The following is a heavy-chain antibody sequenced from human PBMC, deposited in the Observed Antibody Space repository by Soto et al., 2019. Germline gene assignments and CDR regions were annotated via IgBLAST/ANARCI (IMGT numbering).Heavy chain of an antibody. CDR2: ILHDGSAE. CDR1: GFTFTSYG. V-gene: IGHV3-30*03. CDR3: ARGDGVVPAAKNYGTDV. Sequence: GGSLRLSCAASGFTFTSYGMHWVRQAPGKGLEWMALILHDGSAEYYADSVKGRFAISRDNSKNTLYLQMNSLRAEDTAVYYCARGDGVVPAAKNYGTDVWGQGTTVTVSS. D-gene: IGHD2-2*01. J-gene: IGHJ6*02.